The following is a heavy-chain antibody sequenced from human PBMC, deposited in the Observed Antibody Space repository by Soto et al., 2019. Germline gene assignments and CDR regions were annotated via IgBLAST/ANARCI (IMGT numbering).Heavy chain of an antibody. J-gene: IGHJ6*02. CDR1: GFTFSTYA. V-gene: IGHV3-30-3*01. CDR2: ISYDGSNK. Sequence: QVQLVESGGGVVQPGRSLRLSCLASGFTFSTYAMHWVRQVPGKGLEWVAVISYDGSNKYYAGSVKGRFTISRDNSNNTLSLQMHSLRPEDTAVYYCAARLGTYPYYYYGMDVWGQGTTVTVSS. D-gene: IGHD3-16*01. CDR3: AARLGTYPYYYYGMDV.